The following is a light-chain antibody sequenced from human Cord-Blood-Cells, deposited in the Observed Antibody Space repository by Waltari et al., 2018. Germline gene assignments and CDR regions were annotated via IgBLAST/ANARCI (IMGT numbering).Light chain of an antibody. CDR3: QQRSNWPPLT. J-gene: IGKJ4*01. Sequence: EIVLTQSPATLSLSPGERATLSCRASQSVSSYLAWYQQNPGQAPRLLIYDASNRATGIPARFSGSWSGTDFTLTISSLEPEDFAVYYCQQRSNWPPLTFGGGTKVEIK. CDR1: QSVSSY. CDR2: DAS. V-gene: IGKV3-11*01.